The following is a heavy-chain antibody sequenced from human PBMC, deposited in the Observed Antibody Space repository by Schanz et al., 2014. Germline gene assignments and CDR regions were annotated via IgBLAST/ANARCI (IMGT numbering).Heavy chain of an antibody. CDR2: ISHSGGSK. Sequence: EVQLVESGGGLVQPGGSLRLSCAASGFTFSSYSMNWVRQAPGKGLEWVSSISHSGGSKYYADSVEGRFTISRDNSRNTLYLQMNSLRTEDTAVYYCASPSGYSDYGTYFDFWGQGTLVTVSS. J-gene: IGHJ4*02. V-gene: IGHV3-23*04. CDR1: GFTFSSYS. D-gene: IGHD5-12*01. CDR3: ASPSGYSDYGTYFDF.